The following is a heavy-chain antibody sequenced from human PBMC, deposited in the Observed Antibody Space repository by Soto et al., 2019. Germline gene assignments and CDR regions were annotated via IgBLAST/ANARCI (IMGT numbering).Heavy chain of an antibody. CDR2: IIPIFGTA. D-gene: IGHD6-13*01. Sequence: SVKVSCKASGGTFSSYAISWVRQAPGQGLEWMGGIIPIFGTANYAQKFQGRVTITADESTSTAYMELSSLRSEDTAVYYCARDPIMAAAAREGYYYYGMDVWGQGTTVTVSS. V-gene: IGHV1-69*13. CDR3: ARDPIMAAAAREGYYYYGMDV. J-gene: IGHJ6*02. CDR1: GGTFSSYA.